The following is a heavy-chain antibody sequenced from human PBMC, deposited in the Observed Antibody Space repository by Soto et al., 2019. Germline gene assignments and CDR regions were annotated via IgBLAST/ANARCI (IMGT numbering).Heavy chain of an antibody. Sequence: PSETLSLTCTVSGGSISSYYWSWIRQPPGKGLEWIGYFYYSGSTNYNPSLKSRVTISVDTSKNHFSLNLTSVTAADTAVYYCARGQHHYDSKYFDYWGQGTLVTVSS. CDR1: GGSISSYY. CDR2: FYYSGST. J-gene: IGHJ4*02. V-gene: IGHV4-59*01. D-gene: IGHD3-22*01. CDR3: ARGQHHYDSKYFDY.